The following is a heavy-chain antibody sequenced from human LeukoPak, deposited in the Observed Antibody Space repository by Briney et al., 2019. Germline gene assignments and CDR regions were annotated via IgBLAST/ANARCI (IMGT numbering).Heavy chain of an antibody. CDR3: AILSWDGRGSFY. D-gene: IGHD2/OR15-2a*01. CDR2: IRSTGVDT. J-gene: IGHJ4*02. Sequence: GGSLRLSCAASGFTFSMYSMSWVRQAPGKGLEWVSAIRSTGVDTYHADSVRGRFTISRDNSRGTLSLQMNSLRAEDTAVYFCAILSWDGRGSFYWGQGALVTVSS. CDR1: GFTFSMYS. V-gene: IGHV3-23*01.